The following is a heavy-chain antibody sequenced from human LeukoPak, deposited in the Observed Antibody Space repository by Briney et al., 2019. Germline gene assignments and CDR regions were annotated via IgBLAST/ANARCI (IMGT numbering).Heavy chain of an antibody. J-gene: IGHJ3*02. CDR3: ARELVRHAFDI. CDR1: GYTFTSYY. V-gene: IGHV1-46*01. Sequence: ASVKVSCKASGYTFTSYYMHWVRQAPGQGLEWMGIINPSGGSTSYAQKFQGRVTMTRDMSTSTVYMELSSLRSEDTAVYYCARELVRHAFDIWGQGTMVTVSS. CDR2: INPSGGST. D-gene: IGHD6-13*01.